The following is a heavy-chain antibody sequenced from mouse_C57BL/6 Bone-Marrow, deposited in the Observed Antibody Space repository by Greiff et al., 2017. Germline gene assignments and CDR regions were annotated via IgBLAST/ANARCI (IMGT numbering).Heavy chain of an antibody. CDR3: AGPYYSNNCYCDV. CDR2: IYPGSGST. V-gene: IGHV1-55*01. CDR1: GYTFTSYW. J-gene: IGHJ1*03. D-gene: IGHD2-5*01. Sequence: QVQLQQPGAELVKPGASVKMSCKASGYTFTSYWITWVKQRPGQGLEWIGDIYPGSGSTNYTEKFKSKATLTVDTSSSTAYMQLSSLTSADSAVYYCAGPYYSNNCYCDVWGTGTTVTVSS.